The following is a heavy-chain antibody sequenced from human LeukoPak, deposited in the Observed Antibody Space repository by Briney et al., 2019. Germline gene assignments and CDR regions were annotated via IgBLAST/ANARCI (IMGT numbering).Heavy chain of an antibody. V-gene: IGHV3-21*01. CDR1: GFTSSTYS. Sequence: GGSLRLSCAASGFTSSTYSMNWVRQAPGKGLEWVSSISSSSSYIYYADSVKGRFTISRDNAKNSLYLQMNSLRAEDTAVYYCARDSVSDSSGYYFFSGLDYWGQGTLVTVSS. D-gene: IGHD3-22*01. CDR2: ISSSSSYI. CDR3: ARDSVSDSSGYYFFSGLDY. J-gene: IGHJ4*02.